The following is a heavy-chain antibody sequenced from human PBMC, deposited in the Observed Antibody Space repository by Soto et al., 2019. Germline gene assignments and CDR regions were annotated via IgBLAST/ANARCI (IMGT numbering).Heavy chain of an antibody. CDR3: AREDRDRETGLVPAAIDGMDV. J-gene: IGHJ6*04. Sequence: QVQLVQSGAEAKKPGSSVKVSCKASGGTFSRYSITWVRQAPGHGLEWIGRIIPIFGIPTYAQKFQGRVTITADECTSTAYMELSSLRSDDTAVYYCAREDRDRETGLVPAAIDGMDVWGKGTTVTVSS. V-gene: IGHV1-69*08. D-gene: IGHD2-2*01. CDR1: GGTFSRYS. CDR2: IIPIFGIP.